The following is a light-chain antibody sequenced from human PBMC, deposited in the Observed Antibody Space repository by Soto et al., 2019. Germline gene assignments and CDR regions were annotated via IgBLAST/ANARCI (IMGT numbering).Light chain of an antibody. Sequence: QSVLTQPPSASGTPGQRVTISCSGSSSNIGTNTVNWYQQLPGTAPKLLIYSNNQRPSGVPDRFSGSKSGASASLAICGLQSEYEADYYCEAWDDSLNSVLFGGGTKLTVL. J-gene: IGLJ2*01. CDR2: SNN. CDR3: EAWDDSLNSVL. CDR1: SSNIGTNT. V-gene: IGLV1-44*01.